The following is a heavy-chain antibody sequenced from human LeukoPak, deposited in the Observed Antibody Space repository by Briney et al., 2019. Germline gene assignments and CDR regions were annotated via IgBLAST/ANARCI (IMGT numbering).Heavy chain of an antibody. V-gene: IGHV1-18*01. J-gene: IGHJ4*02. D-gene: IGHD4-17*01. CDR3: ARHVSMTTVTTYLDY. CDR1: SYTFTSYG. CDR2: ISAYNGNT. Sequence: ASVKVSCKASSYTFTSYGISWVRQAPGQGLEWMGWISAYNGNTNYAQKLQGRVTMTTDTSTSTAYMELRSLRSDDTAVYYCARHVSMTTVTTYLDYWGQGTLVTVSS.